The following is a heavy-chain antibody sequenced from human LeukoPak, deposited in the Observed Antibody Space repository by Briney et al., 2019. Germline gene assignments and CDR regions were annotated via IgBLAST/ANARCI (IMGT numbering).Heavy chain of an antibody. CDR3: ARDSGSGNNDY. CDR1: GYTFTSYA. D-gene: IGHD1-26*01. J-gene: IGHJ4*02. CDR2: ISAGNGNT. Sequence: GASVTVSCTAPGYTFTSYAIHWVRQAPGQRLEWMGWISAGNGNTKYSQNFQGRVTFISNTSATTAFMELSSLRSEDAAVYYCARDSGSGNNDYWGQGTLVTVSS. V-gene: IGHV1-3*01.